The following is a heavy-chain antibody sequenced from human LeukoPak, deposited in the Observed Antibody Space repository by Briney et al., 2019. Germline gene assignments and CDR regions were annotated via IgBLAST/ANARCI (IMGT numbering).Heavy chain of an antibody. D-gene: IGHD4-17*01. Sequence: ASVTVSCKASGYTFTSYDINWVRQAPGQGLEWMGIINPSGGSTSYAQKFQGRVTMTRDTSTSTVCMELSSLRSEDTAVYYCAREATVTYFDYWGQGTLVTVSS. J-gene: IGHJ4*02. V-gene: IGHV1-46*01. CDR1: GYTFTSYD. CDR3: AREATVTYFDY. CDR2: INPSGGST.